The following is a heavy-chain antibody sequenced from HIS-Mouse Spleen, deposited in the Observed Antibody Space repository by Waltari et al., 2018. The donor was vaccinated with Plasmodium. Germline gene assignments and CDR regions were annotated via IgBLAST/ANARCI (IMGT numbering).Heavy chain of an antibody. D-gene: IGHD6-13*01. CDR3: AKDRRSSSWYVDY. V-gene: IGHV3-30*18. CDR1: GFTFSSYG. J-gene: IGHJ4*02. Sequence: QVQLVESGGGVVQPGRSLRLSCAASGFTFSSYGMHGVRQAPGKGLEWVAVISYDGSNKYYADSVKGRFTISRDNSKNTLYLQMNSLRAEDTAVYYCAKDRRSSSWYVDYWGQGTLVTVSS. CDR2: ISYDGSNK.